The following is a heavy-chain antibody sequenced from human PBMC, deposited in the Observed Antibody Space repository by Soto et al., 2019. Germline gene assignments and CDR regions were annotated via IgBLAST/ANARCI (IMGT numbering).Heavy chain of an antibody. CDR3: AKDQGVGGTLGLFDY. V-gene: IGHV3-30*18. Sequence: QVHLVESGGGAVQPGGSLRLSCVASGFTFSSHAMHWVRQAAGKGLESVAVISNDGSRNHHTDSVKGRFTISRDNFKNTLYLQMDSLTIEDTALCYCAKDQGVGGTLGLFDYWGQGTLVTVSP. CDR2: ISNDGSRN. D-gene: IGHD1-26*01. CDR1: GFTFSSHA. J-gene: IGHJ4*02.